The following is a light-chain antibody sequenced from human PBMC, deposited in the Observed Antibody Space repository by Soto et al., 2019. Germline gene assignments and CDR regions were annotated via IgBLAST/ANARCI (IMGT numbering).Light chain of an antibody. CDR2: EVT. V-gene: IGLV2-14*01. Sequence: QSALTQPASVSGCPGQSITISCTGTSDDFGGYNYVSWYQQHPGKAPKLIIWEVTNRPSGISNRFSGSKSGNTASLTISGLQAEDGAHYYCTSYTGSSPLLVFGTGTKVTVL. CDR1: SDDFGGYNY. J-gene: IGLJ1*01. CDR3: TSYTGSSPLLV.